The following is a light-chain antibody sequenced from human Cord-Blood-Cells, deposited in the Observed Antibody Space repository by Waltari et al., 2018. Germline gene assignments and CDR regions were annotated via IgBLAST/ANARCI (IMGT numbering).Light chain of an antibody. V-gene: IGLV2-23*03. CDR1: SSDVGRYNL. J-gene: IGLJ2*01. CDR2: EGS. Sequence: QSALTQPASASGSPGQSITISCTGTSSDVGRYNLVSWYQQHPGKAPKLMIYEGSKRPSGVSNRFSGSKSGNTASLTISGLQAEDEADYYCCSYAGSSTFVVFGGGTKLTVI. CDR3: CSYAGSSTFVV.